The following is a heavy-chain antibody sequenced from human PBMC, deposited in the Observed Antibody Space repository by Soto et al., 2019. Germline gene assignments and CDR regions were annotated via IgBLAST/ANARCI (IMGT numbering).Heavy chain of an antibody. CDR1: GYNFISYW. J-gene: IGHJ4*02. CDR3: AKRACYNSSSCYFDY. V-gene: IGHV5-51*01. D-gene: IGHD1-20*01. Sequence: PGESLKISCKGSGYNFISYWIGWVRQMPGKGPEWMGTIYPGDSDTTYSPSFQGQVTTSVDRSLSTAYLQWSSLKASDTAIYYCAKRACYNSSSCYFDYWGQGTLVTVSS. CDR2: IYPGDSDT.